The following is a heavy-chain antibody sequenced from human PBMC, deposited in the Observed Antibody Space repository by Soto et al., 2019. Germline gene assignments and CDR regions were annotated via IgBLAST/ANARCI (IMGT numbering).Heavy chain of an antibody. D-gene: IGHD6-19*01. CDR1: GFTFSSYS. CDR2: ISSSSSYI. Sequence: GGSLRLSCAASGFTFSSYSMNWVRQAPGKGLEWVSSISSSSSYIYYADSVKGRFTISRDNAKNSLYLQMNSLRAEDTAVYYCSRGTSVYSSCWYFAFDIWGQGTMVTVSS. CDR3: SRGTSVYSSCWYFAFDI. J-gene: IGHJ3*02. V-gene: IGHV3-21*01.